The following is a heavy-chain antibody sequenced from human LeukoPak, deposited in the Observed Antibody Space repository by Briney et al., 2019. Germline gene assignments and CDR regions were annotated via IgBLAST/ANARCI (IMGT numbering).Heavy chain of an antibody. CDR1: GGSVSSGCYY. V-gene: IGHV4-61*01. CDR2: IYHSGST. D-gene: IGHD2-15*01. CDR3: ARDQGGSDLPLGIDY. Sequence: SETLSLTCAVSGGSVSSGCYYWTWIRQPPGKGLEWIGYIYHSGSTKYNPSLKSRVTISVDTSKNQFSLKLSSVTAADTAVYYCARDQGGSDLPLGIDYPGQGTLVSVSS. J-gene: IGHJ4*02.